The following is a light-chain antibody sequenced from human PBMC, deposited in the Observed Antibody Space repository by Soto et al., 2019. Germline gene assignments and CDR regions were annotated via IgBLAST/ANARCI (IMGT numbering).Light chain of an antibody. CDR1: QSVSSSY. CDR2: GAS. V-gene: IGKV3-20*01. CDR3: QQYSGSPVT. Sequence: EIVLTQSPGTLSLSPGERATISCRASQSVSSSYLAWYQQKPGQAPRLLIYGASSRATGIPDRFSGSGSGTDFTLTISRLEREDFAVYYCQQYSGSPVTFGQGTKVEVK. J-gene: IGKJ1*01.